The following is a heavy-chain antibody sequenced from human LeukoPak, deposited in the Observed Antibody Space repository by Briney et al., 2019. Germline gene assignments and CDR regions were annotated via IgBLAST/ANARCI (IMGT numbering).Heavy chain of an antibody. V-gene: IGHV4-34*01. J-gene: IGHJ5*02. D-gene: IGHD3-16*01. Sequence: SETLSLTCAVYGGSFSGYYWSWIRQPPGKGLEWIGEINHSGSTNYNPSLKSRVTISVDTSKNQFSLKLSSVTAADTAVYYCARHEFGWLDPWGQGTLVTVSS. CDR3: ARHEFGWLDP. CDR1: GGSFSGYY. CDR2: INHSGST.